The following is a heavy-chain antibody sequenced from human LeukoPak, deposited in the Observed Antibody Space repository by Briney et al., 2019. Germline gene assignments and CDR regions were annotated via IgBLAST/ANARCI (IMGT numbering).Heavy chain of an antibody. Sequence: TLSLTCTVSGGSINSGGYYWNWIRQHPGKGLEWIGYIYYTGRTFYNPSLKSRVTMSADTSKNEFSLRLSSVTAADTAVYYCARGYCTTTNCYFPLKGFDPWGQGTLVTVSS. CDR3: ARGYCTTTNCYFPLKGFDP. D-gene: IGHD2-2*01. CDR2: IYYTGRT. V-gene: IGHV4-31*03. J-gene: IGHJ5*02. CDR1: GGSINSGGYY.